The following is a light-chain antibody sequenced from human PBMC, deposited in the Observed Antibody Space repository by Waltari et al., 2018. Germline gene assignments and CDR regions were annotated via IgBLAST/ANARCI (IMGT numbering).Light chain of an antibody. Sequence: DIQMTQSPSSVSASVGDRVTITCRASQDISSWLAWYQQKPGKAPELLIYSSSTLHFGVPSRFSGSRSGTEFSLTITGLQPDDSATYVCQQANSFPYTYGQGTKLDI. V-gene: IGKV1D-12*01. J-gene: IGKJ2*01. CDR1: QDISSW. CDR3: QQANSFPYT. CDR2: SSS.